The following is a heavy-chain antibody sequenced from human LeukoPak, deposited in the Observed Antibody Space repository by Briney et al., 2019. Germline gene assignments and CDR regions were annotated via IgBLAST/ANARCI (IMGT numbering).Heavy chain of an antibody. Sequence: PSEALSLTCTVSGGSDSSGSHCWSWIRQPPGKGLEWIGNVYYSGSTNYNPSLKSRVTTSVHTPKTHSSLKLRSVTAADTAVYYCAKGVRYCSSTSCFGHYFDQWGQGTPVTVSS. J-gene: IGHJ4*02. CDR1: GGSDSSGSHC. V-gene: IGHV4-61*03. D-gene: IGHD2-2*01. CDR2: VYYSGST. CDR3: AKGVRYCSSTSCFGHYFDQ.